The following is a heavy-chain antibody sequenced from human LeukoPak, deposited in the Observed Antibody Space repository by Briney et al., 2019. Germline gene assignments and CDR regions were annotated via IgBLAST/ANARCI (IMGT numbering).Heavy chain of an antibody. D-gene: IGHD3-22*01. CDR1: GGSISSHY. V-gene: IGHV4-59*08. J-gene: IGHJ4*02. Sequence: PSETLSLTCTVSGGSISSHYWSWIRQPPGKGLEWIGYIYYSGSSYYNPSLKSRLTISVDTSKNQFSLKLSSVTAADTAVYYCARGDYFDTSGLYGYWGQGTLVTVSS. CDR2: IYYSGSS. CDR3: ARGDYFDTSGLYGY.